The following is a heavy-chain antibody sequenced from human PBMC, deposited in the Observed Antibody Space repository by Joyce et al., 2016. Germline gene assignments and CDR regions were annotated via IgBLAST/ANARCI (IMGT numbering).Heavy chain of an antibody. D-gene: IGHD3-22*01. CDR1: GFTFSDYG. J-gene: IGHJ4*02. CDR2: IGYDGQNI. CDR3: ARDSAYYDSSAHLDY. V-gene: IGHV3-33*01. Sequence: QIHLVESGGAVVQPGRSLRLSCAASGFTFSDYGMHWVRQAHGKGLEWVAIIGYDGQNIYYADSVKGRFTISRDNSKNPLYLQMNSLRAEDTAMYYCARDSAYYDSSAHLDYWGQGALVTVSS.